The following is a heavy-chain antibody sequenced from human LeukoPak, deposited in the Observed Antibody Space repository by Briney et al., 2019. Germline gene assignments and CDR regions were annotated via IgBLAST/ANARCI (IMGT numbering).Heavy chain of an antibody. V-gene: IGHV4-39*01. CDR1: GGSTSSSSYY. CDR2: IYYSGST. D-gene: IGHD6-13*01. CDR3: ARRIGAAGYYFDY. Sequence: NTSETLSLTCTVSGGSTSSSSYYWGWIRQPPGKGLEWIGTIYYSGSTYYNPSLKSRVTMPVDTSKNQLSLKLSSVTAADTAVYYCARRIGAAGYYFDYWGQGTLVTVSS. J-gene: IGHJ4*02.